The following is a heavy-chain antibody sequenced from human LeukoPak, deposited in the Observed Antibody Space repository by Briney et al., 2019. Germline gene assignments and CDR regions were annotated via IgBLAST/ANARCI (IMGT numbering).Heavy chain of an antibody. V-gene: IGHV1-2*04. J-gene: IGHJ4*02. Sequence: ASMTVSSKASGYTFTDYYMHWVRQAPGQGLAWIGWINPNSGDTKYAQKFQGWVTVTRDTSISTAYMELSRLTSDDTAVYYCASDRSYDKGPLDYWGQGTLVTVSS. CDR3: ASDRSYDKGPLDY. CDR2: INPNSGDT. CDR1: GYTFTDYY. D-gene: IGHD3-22*01.